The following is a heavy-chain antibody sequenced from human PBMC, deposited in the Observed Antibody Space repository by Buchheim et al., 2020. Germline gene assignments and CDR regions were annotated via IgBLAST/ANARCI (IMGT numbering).Heavy chain of an antibody. D-gene: IGHD3-3*01. CDR2: IYWDDDK. V-gene: IGHV2-5*02. J-gene: IGHJ4*02. Sequence: QIPLKESGPTLVKPTQTLTLTCSFSGFSLSTNGVGVGWIRQPPGKALEWLAVIYWDDDKRYSTSLKNSVTITKDTSKKQVVLTMTTMDPVDTATYYCARCADFWSGSYFFDYWGQGTL. CDR1: GFSLSTNGVG. CDR3: ARCADFWSGSYFFDY.